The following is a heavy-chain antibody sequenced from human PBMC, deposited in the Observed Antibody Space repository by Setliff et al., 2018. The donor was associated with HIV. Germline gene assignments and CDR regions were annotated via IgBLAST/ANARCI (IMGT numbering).Heavy chain of an antibody. V-gene: IGHV3-7*03. J-gene: IGHJ5*02. CDR2: IKQDGSEK. CDR3: ARDVAYGSGSYNWFDP. Sequence: PGESLKISCAASGYTFSSYYMSWVRQAPGKGLEWVANIKQDGSEKYYVDSVKGRFTISRDNAKNSLYLQMNSLSAEDTAVYYCARDVAYGSGSYNWFDPWGQGTLVTVSS. CDR1: GYTFSSYY. D-gene: IGHD3-10*01.